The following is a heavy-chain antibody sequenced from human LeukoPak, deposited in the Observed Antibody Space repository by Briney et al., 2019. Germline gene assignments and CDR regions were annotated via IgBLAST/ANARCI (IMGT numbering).Heavy chain of an antibody. CDR3: ARVLYDSSGYHAFDI. Sequence: ASVKVSCKASGYTFTSYHMHWVRQAPGQGLEWMGIINPSGGSTSYAQKFQGRVTMTRDTSTSTVYMELSSLRSEDTAVYYCARVLYDSSGYHAFDIWGQGTMVTVSS. D-gene: IGHD3-22*01. V-gene: IGHV1-46*01. J-gene: IGHJ3*02. CDR2: INPSGGST. CDR1: GYTFTSYH.